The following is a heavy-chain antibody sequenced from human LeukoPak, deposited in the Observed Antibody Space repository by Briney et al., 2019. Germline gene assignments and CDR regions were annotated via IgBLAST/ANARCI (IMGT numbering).Heavy chain of an antibody. CDR3: ARILSSIAAAGWNAFDI. J-gene: IGHJ3*02. Sequence: GGSLRLSCAASGFTFSSYSMNWVRQAPGKGLEWVSSISSSSSYIYYADSVKGRFTISRDNAKNSLYLQMNSLRAEDTAVYYCARILSSIAAAGWNAFDIWGQGTMVTVSS. CDR2: ISSSSSYI. D-gene: IGHD6-13*01. V-gene: IGHV3-21*01. CDR1: GFTFSSYS.